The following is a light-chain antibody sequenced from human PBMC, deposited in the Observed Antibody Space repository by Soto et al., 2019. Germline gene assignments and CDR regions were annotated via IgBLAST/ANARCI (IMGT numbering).Light chain of an antibody. V-gene: IGKV3-11*01. Sequence: EIVLTQSPVTLSVSPGERATLSCRASQSVSNNLAWYQQRPGQAPRLLIYDASNRATGIPARFSGSGSGTDFTLTISSLEPEDFAVYYCQQRSNWPTFGQGTKVDI. CDR3: QQRSNWPT. CDR1: QSVSNN. J-gene: IGKJ1*01. CDR2: DAS.